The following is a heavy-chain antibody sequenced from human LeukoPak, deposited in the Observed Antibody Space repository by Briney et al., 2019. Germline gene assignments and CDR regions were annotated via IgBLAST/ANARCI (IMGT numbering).Heavy chain of an antibody. CDR2: IYYSGSA. Sequence: SETLSLTCTVSGGSISSYYWSWIRQPPGKGLEWIGYIYYSGSANYNPSLKSRVTISVDTSKNQFSLKLSSVTAADTAVYYCARQDGDYPLYYFDYWGQGTLVTVSS. V-gene: IGHV4-59*01. J-gene: IGHJ4*02. CDR1: GGSISSYY. CDR3: ARQDGDYPLYYFDY. D-gene: IGHD4-17*01.